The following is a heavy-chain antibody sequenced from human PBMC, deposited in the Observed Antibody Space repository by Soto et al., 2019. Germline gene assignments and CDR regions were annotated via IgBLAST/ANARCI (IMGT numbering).Heavy chain of an antibody. CDR1: GFTFTSYY. CDR3: ARGLDSSGYYSY. J-gene: IGHJ4*02. V-gene: IGHV1-46*01. D-gene: IGHD3-22*01. CDR2: INPSGDST. Sequence: ASVKVSCKASGFTFTSYYMHWVRQAPGQGLEWVGIINPSGDSTSYEQKFQGRVTMTRDTSTSTVYMELSSLRSEDTAVYYCARGLDSSGYYSYLGQGTLVTVSS.